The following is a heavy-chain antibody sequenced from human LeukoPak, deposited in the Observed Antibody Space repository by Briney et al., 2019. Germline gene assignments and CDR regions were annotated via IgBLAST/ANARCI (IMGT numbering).Heavy chain of an antibody. CDR2: ISVYNGNT. V-gene: IGHV1-18*01. J-gene: IGHJ4*02. D-gene: IGHD2-15*01. CDR3: ARDEGSGPLFDY. Sequence: ASVKVSCKASGYTFTSYGISWVRQAPGQGLEWMGWISVYNGNTNYAQKFQGRVTMTTDTSTSTAYMELRTLRSDDTAVYYCARDEGSGPLFDYWGQGTLVTVSS. CDR1: GYTFTSYG.